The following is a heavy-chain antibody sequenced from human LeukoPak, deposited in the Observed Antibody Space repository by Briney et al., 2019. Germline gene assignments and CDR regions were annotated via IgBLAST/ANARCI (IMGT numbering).Heavy chain of an antibody. J-gene: IGHJ5*02. CDR2: ISGSGGST. D-gene: IGHD3-16*01. Sequence: GGSLRLSCAASGFTFSSYAMHWVRQAPGKGLEWVSSISGSGGSTYYADSVKGPFTISRDNSKNTLYLQMNSLRADDTAVYYCAKGLYEPPIGFEPWGQRNLVTVSS. CDR3: AKGLYEPPIGFEP. CDR1: GFTFSSYA. V-gene: IGHV3-23*01.